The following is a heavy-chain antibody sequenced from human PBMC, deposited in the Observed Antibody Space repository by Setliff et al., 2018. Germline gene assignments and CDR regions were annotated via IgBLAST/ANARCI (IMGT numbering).Heavy chain of an antibody. J-gene: IGHJ4*02. CDR3: SRLVRYCTTTSCQRLSGDEY. V-gene: IGHV1-18*01. CDR2: ISAYSGKA. CDR1: GYSFSDSA. D-gene: IGHD2-2*01. Sequence: ASVKVSCKASGYSFSDSAVSWVRQAPGQGLEWVGWISAYSGKAYYAQKLQDRATMTTDTSTGTAYLELRSLRSDDTAVYYCSRLVRYCTTTSCQRLSGDEYWGQGTLVTVSS.